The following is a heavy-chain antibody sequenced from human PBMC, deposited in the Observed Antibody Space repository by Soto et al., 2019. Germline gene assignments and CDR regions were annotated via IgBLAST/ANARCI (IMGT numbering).Heavy chain of an antibody. CDR3: ARTRRGSSGYDFDF. Sequence: GSGPTLVNPTQTLTLTCTSSGFSLTSSGLGVSWLRQPPGRALEWLARIDWDDGEDYGTSLKTRLTISRDTSKNQVFLRLTNVAPVDTATYYCARTRRGSSGYDFDFWGQGALVTVS. CDR1: GFSLTSSGLG. V-gene: IGHV2-70*11. CDR2: IDWDDGE. D-gene: IGHD5-12*01. J-gene: IGHJ4*02.